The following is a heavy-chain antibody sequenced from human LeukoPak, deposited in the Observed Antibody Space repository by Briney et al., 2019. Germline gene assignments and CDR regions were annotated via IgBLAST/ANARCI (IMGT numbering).Heavy chain of an antibody. CDR1: GFTFNNYG. CDR2: ISYDGSNK. Sequence: QSGGSLRLSCGASGFTFNNYGMHWVRQAPGRGLEWGAVISYDGSNKYYSDSVKGRFTISRDNSKNTLYLQMDSVRAEDTAVYYCAKDRSPRVVTNAYYDYWGQGILVTVSS. J-gene: IGHJ4*02. CDR3: AKDRSPRVVTNAYYDY. D-gene: IGHD4-23*01. V-gene: IGHV3-30*18.